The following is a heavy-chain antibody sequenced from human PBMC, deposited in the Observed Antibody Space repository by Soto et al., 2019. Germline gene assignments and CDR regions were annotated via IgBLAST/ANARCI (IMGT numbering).Heavy chain of an antibody. Sequence: EVQLVQSGGGLVQPGGSLRLSCAAAGFSFSGSWMGWVRQASGKGLEWVANIKPDGSVEYYGDSMRGRFTVSRDNVNNLLYLQMNRLRAEDTPVYYCARVPSRGGDFDYWGQGTLVTVSS. D-gene: IGHD3-10*01. CDR3: ARVPSRGGDFDY. CDR2: IKPDGSVE. V-gene: IGHV3-7*05. J-gene: IGHJ4*02. CDR1: GFSFSGSW.